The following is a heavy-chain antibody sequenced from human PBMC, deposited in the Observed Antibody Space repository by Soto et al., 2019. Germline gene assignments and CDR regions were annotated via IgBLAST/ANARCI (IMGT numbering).Heavy chain of an antibody. CDR2: INPSSGTT. Sequence: QVQLVQSGAEMKQPGASVKLSCQASGYIFIHCFMHWVRQAPGQGLEWMGGINPSSGTTTYAQKFPGRVTVTRDTSTSTVYMELSSLGSGDTAMYDCARSLGETTSLFDYWGQGSRVTVSA. D-gene: IGHD1-26*01. CDR3: ARSLGETTSLFDY. CDR1: GYIFIHCF. J-gene: IGHJ4*02. V-gene: IGHV1-46*01.